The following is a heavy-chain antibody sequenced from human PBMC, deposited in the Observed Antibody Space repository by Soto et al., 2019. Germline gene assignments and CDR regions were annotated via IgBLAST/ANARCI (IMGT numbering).Heavy chain of an antibody. Sequence: QVQLVQSGAEVKKPGASVKVSCKASGYTFTGYYMHWVRQAPGQGLEWMGGINPNSGGTNYAQKFQGRITMTRATSSSNAFMALSRLRSDDTAVYYCAMRISVAGTCYGMYVWGQGNTVTGSS. CDR1: GYTFTGYY. CDR2: INPNSGGT. D-gene: IGHD6-19*01. J-gene: IGHJ6*02. CDR3: AMRISVAGTCYGMYV. V-gene: IGHV1-2*02.